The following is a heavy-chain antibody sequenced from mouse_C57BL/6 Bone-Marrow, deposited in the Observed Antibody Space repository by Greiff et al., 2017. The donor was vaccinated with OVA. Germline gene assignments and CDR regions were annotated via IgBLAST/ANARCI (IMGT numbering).Heavy chain of an antibody. CDR3: ARDGYYGSSRYGYFDV. D-gene: IGHD1-1*01. CDR2: IYPGGGYT. CDR1: GYTFTNYW. Sequence: QVQLQQSGAELVRPGTSVKMSCKASGYTFTNYWIGWAKQRPGHGLEWIGDIYPGGGYTNYNEKFKGKATLTADKSSSTAYMQFSSLTSEDSAIYYCARDGYYGSSRYGYFDVWGTGTTVTVSS. V-gene: IGHV1-63*01. J-gene: IGHJ1*03.